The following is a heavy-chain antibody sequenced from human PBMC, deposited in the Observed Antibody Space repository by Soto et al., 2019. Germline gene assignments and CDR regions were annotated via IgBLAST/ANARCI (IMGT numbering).Heavy chain of an antibody. CDR2: INGGGSSI. Sequence: EMQLVESGGGWVQPGGSLRLSCVASGFTFTSHEMNWVRQAPGKVPEWLSYINGGGSSIYYADSVKGRFTISRDNAKNSLYLQMNSLRGEDSAVYYCATPIDDSSSGNYYFDVWGRGTLVTVSS. CDR1: GFTFTSHE. D-gene: IGHD3-22*01. J-gene: IGHJ2*01. V-gene: IGHV3-48*03. CDR3: ATPIDDSSSGNYYFDV.